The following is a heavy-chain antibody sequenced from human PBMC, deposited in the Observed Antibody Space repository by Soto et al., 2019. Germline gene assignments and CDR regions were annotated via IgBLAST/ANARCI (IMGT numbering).Heavy chain of an antibody. J-gene: IGHJ4*02. CDR2: ISSSGSTI. D-gene: IGHD2-8*02. CDR3: ARAETWYYFDY. Sequence: GGSLRLSCAASGFTFSSYEMNWVRQAPGKGLEWVSYISSSGSTIYYADSVKGRFTISRDNAKNSLYLQMNSLRAEDTAVYYCARAETWYYFDYWGQGTLVTVSS. V-gene: IGHV3-48*03. CDR1: GFTFSSYE.